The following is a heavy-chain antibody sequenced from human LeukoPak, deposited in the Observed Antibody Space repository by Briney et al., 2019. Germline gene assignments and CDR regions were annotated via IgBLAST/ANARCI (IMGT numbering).Heavy chain of an antibody. CDR2: ISGSGGRT. D-gene: IGHD3-10*01. CDR3: ANVIEYAALDGCDV. V-gene: IGHV3-23*01. Sequence: GGSLRLSCGASGFSFHSYAMTWVRQAPGKGVEWVAGISGSGGRTDYGDSVKGRFTISRDNSKNMLYVHMDSLRVEDTAVYYCANVIEYAALDGCDVWGQGTMVTVSS. CDR1: GFSFHSYA. J-gene: IGHJ3*01.